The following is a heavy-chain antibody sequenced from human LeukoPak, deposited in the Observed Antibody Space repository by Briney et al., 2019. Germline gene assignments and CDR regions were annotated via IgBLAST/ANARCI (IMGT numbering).Heavy chain of an antibody. D-gene: IGHD4-17*01. Sequence: GGSLRLSCAASGFTFSSYEINWVRQAPGNGLEWVSYISSGGSTVYYADSVKGRFTISRDNAKNSLYLQMSSLRAEDTAVYYCARAFYGDLDYWGQGTLVTVSS. CDR3: ARAFYGDLDY. CDR1: GFTFSSYE. V-gene: IGHV3-48*03. J-gene: IGHJ4*02. CDR2: ISSGGSTV.